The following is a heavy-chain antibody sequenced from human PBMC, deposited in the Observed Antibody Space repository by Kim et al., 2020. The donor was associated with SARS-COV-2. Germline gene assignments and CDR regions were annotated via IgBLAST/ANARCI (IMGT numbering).Heavy chain of an antibody. D-gene: IGHD3-16*01. Sequence: SETLSLTCSVSGGSITSSSYYWGWIRQSPGKGLEWIGSVYDSGSTFYNPSLKSRVNISLDTSKNQFSLKLSSVTAADTALYYCPRHVAIYDNVWGSPFD. CDR3: PRHVAIYDNVWGSPFD. J-gene: IGHJ4*01. CDR1: GGSITSSSYY. V-gene: IGHV4-39*01. CDR2: VYDSGST.